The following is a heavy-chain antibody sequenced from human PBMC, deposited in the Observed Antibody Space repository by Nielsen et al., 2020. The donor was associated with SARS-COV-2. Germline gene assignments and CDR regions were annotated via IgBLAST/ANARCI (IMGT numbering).Heavy chain of an antibody. V-gene: IGHV5-51*01. Sequence: KVSCKGSGYSFSNYWIGWVRQMPGKGLEWMGIIYPGDSHTRYSPSFQGQVIISVDKATTTAYLQWSALKASDTAIYYCARQPSDYYGMDVWGQGTTVTVSS. J-gene: IGHJ6*02. CDR3: ARQPSDYYGMDV. CDR1: GYSFSNYW. CDR2: IYPGDSHT.